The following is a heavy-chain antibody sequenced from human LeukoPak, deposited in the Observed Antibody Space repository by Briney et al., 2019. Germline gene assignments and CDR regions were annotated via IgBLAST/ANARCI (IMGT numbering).Heavy chain of an antibody. D-gene: IGHD2-2*01. CDR3: AKERRDCSSTSCYDWFDP. V-gene: IGHV3-7*01. CDR1: GFTFSSHW. Sequence: GGSLRLSCAVSGFTFSSHWMSWVRQAPGKGLEWVANIKHDGNEKYYVDSVEGRFTISRDNAKNSLYLQMNSLRAEDTAVYYCAKERRDCSSTSCYDWFDPWGQGTLVTVSS. CDR2: IKHDGNEK. J-gene: IGHJ5*02.